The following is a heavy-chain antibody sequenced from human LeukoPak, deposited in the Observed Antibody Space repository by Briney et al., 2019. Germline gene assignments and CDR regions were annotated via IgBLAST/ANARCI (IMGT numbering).Heavy chain of an antibody. CDR1: GGSISIFY. V-gene: IGHV4-59*01. CDR3: TRDRELGF. Sequence: KSSETLSLTCTVSGGSISIFYWNWIRQPPGKGLEWIGSIYNSGSTTYNPSLKSRVTISGDTSKNQFSLKLTSVTAADTAVYYCTRDRELGFWGQGTLVTVSS. CDR2: IYNSGST. J-gene: IGHJ4*02. D-gene: IGHD1-26*01.